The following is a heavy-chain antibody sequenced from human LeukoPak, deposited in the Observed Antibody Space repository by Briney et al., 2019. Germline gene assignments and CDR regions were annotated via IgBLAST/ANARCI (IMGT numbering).Heavy chain of an antibody. Sequence: ASVKVSCKASGYTFTDHYIHWVRQAPGQGLEWMGWINSNNGATNYAQKVQGRVTMTRDTSISTAYMELTRLGSDDTAVYYCARDGSLGYWGQGTLVTVSS. CDR1: GYTFTDHY. D-gene: IGHD5-12*01. J-gene: IGHJ4*02. V-gene: IGHV1-2*02. CDR3: ARDGSLGY. CDR2: INSNNGAT.